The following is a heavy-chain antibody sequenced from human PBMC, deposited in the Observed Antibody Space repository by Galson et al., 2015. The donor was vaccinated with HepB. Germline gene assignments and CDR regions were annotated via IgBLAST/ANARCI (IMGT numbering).Heavy chain of an antibody. Sequence: SVKVSCKASGGTFSSYTISWVRQAPGQGLEWMGRIIPILGIANYAQKFQGRVTITADKSTSTAYMELSRLRSEDTAVYYCARDPKYFSKENWFDPWGQGTLVTVSS. CDR2: IIPILGIA. V-gene: IGHV1-69*04. D-gene: IGHD2/OR15-2a*01. J-gene: IGHJ5*02. CDR1: GGTFSSYT. CDR3: ARDPKYFSKENWFDP.